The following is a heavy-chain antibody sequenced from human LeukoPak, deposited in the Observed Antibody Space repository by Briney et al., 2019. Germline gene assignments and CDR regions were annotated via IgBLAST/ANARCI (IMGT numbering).Heavy chain of an antibody. D-gene: IGHD2-2*01. CDR2: ISCNSGSI. CDR1: GFTFDDYA. CDR3: AKDISPRDLVVVPAAPSFDY. Sequence: PGGSLRLSCAASGFTFDDYAMHWVRQAPGKGLEWVSGISCNSGSIGYADSVKGRFTISRDNAKNSLYLQMNSLRAEDTALYYCAKDISPRDLVVVPAAPSFDYWGQGTLVTVSS. J-gene: IGHJ4*02. V-gene: IGHV3-9*01.